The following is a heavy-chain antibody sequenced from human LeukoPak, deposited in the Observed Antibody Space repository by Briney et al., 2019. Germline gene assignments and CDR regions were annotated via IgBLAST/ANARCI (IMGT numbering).Heavy chain of an antibody. CDR3: ARQGNWNDFDF. Sequence: SETLSLTCTVSGASISGYYWSWIRQPPGKGLEWIGCIHYSGSTNYNPSLKSRVTISLDTSKNQFSLNLNSVTAADTAVYSCARQGNWNDFDFWGQGTLVTVSS. V-gene: IGHV4-59*01. CDR2: IHYSGST. J-gene: IGHJ4*02. CDR1: GASISGYY. D-gene: IGHD1-1*01.